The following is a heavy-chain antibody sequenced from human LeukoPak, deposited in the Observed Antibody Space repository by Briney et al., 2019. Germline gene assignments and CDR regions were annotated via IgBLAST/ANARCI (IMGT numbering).Heavy chain of an antibody. V-gene: IGHV1-24*01. CDR2: FDPEDAET. J-gene: IGHJ4*02. D-gene: IGHD2-15*01. CDR1: GYTLTELS. Sequence: EASVKVSCKVSGYTLTELSMHWVRQVPGKGLEWMGRFDPEDAETIYAQKFEGRVTMTEDTSTDTAYMELSSLRSEDTAVYYCAAGVEWVLLNYWGQGSLVTVSS. CDR3: AAGVEWVLLNY.